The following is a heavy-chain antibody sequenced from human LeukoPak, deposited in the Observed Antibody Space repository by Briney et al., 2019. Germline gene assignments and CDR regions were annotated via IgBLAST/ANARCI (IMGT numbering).Heavy chain of an antibody. CDR3: ARDGLAMDTAMVIDY. Sequence: ASVKVSCKASGYTFTSYGISWVRQAPGQRLEWMGWISAYNGNTNYAQKLQGRVTMTTDTSTSTAYMELRSLRSDDTAVYYCARDGLAMDTAMVIDYWGQGTLVTVSS. V-gene: IGHV1-18*01. CDR2: ISAYNGNT. CDR1: GYTFTSYG. J-gene: IGHJ4*02. D-gene: IGHD5-18*01.